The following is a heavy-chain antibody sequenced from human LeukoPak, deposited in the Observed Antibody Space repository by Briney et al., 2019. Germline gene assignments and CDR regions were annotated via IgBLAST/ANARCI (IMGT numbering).Heavy chain of an antibody. D-gene: IGHD2-21*02. CDR3: ARGRRVTHFDY. CDR1: GGSFSGYY. Sequence: SETLPLTCAVYGGSFSGYYWSWIRQPPGKGLEWIGEINHSGSTNYNPSLRSRVTISVGTSKNQFSLKLSSVTAADTAVYYCARGRRVTHFDYWGQGTLVTVSS. CDR2: INHSGST. J-gene: IGHJ4*02. V-gene: IGHV4-34*01.